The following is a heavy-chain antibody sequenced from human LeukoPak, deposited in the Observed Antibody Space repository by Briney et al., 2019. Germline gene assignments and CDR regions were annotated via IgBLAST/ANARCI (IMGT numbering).Heavy chain of an antibody. J-gene: IGHJ4*02. CDR3: AKALINWSDGGPFDY. D-gene: IGHD1-20*01. CDR1: GGSISSYY. V-gene: IGHV4-59*01. CDR2: IYYSGST. Sequence: SETLSLTCTVSGGSISSYYWSWIRQPPGKGLEWIGYIYYSGSTNYNPSLKSRVTISVDTSKNQFSLKLSSVTAADTAVYYCAKALINWSDGGPFDYWGQGTLVTVSS.